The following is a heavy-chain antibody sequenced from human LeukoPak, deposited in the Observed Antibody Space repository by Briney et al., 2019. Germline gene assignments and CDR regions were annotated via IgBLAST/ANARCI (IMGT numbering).Heavy chain of an antibody. D-gene: IGHD6-19*01. CDR3: ARDPKGYSSGWYDD. Sequence: PGGSLRLSCAASGFTFSSYSMNWVRQAPGKGLEWVSVLYSGGSTYYADPVKGRFTISRDNSKNTLYLQMNSLRAEDTAVYYCARDPKGYSSGWYDDWGQGTLVTVSS. CDR2: LYSGGST. J-gene: IGHJ5*02. CDR1: GFTFSSYS. V-gene: IGHV3-66*01.